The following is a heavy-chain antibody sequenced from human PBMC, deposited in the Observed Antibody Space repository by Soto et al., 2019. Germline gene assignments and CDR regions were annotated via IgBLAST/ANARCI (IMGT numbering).Heavy chain of an antibody. CDR3: ATSPHIVVVTATPYDYYYGMDV. D-gene: IGHD2-21*02. Sequence: QVQLVESGGGVVQPGRSLRLSCAASGFTFSSYGMHWVRQAPGKGLEWVAVIWYDGSNKYYADSVKGRFTISRDNSKNTLYLQMNSLRAEDTAEYYCATSPHIVVVTATPYDYYYGMDVWGQGTTVTVSS. V-gene: IGHV3-33*01. CDR2: IWYDGSNK. J-gene: IGHJ6*02. CDR1: GFTFSSYG.